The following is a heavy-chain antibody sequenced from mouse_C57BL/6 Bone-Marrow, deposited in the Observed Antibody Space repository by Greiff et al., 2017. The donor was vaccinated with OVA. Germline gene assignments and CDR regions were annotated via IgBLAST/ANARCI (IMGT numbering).Heavy chain of an antibody. CDR3: VIDYDYDKDYYAMDY. J-gene: IGHJ4*01. D-gene: IGHD2-4*01. V-gene: IGHV1-80*01. Sequence: QVQLQQSGAELVKPGASVKISCKASGYAFSSYWMNWVKQRPGKGLEWIGKIYPGDGATNYNGKFKGKATLTADTSSSTAYMQLSSLTSEDSAVYFCVIDYDYDKDYYAMDYWGQGTSVTVSS. CDR2: IYPGDGAT. CDR1: GYAFSSYW.